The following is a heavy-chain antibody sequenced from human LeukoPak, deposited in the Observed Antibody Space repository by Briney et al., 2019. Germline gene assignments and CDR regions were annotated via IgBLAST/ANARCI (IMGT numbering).Heavy chain of an antibody. CDR2: VNRDGSRS. CDR3: TRDSKSSLDA. CDR1: GFTFSSYW. J-gene: IGHJ6*02. Sequence: HPGGSLRLSCAASGFTFSSYWVHWVRQVPGKGLVWVSCVNRDGSRSTYADSVKGRFTISRDNTRNTLYLEMNSLRVEDTAIYYCTRDSKSSLDAWGQGTTVTVSS. V-gene: IGHV3-74*03.